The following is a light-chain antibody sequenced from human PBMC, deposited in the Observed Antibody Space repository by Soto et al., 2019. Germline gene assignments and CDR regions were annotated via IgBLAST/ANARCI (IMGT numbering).Light chain of an antibody. J-gene: IGLJ3*02. CDR1: TGTVTSGYY. CDR2: STG. CDR3: LLYYGGAWV. Sequence: QAVVTQEPPLTVSPGGTVTLTCASSTGTVTSGYYPNWFQQKPGQAPRPLIYSTGNKHSWTPARFSGSLLGGKAALTLSGVQPEDEAEYYCLLYYGGAWVFGGGTKLTVL. V-gene: IGLV7-43*01.